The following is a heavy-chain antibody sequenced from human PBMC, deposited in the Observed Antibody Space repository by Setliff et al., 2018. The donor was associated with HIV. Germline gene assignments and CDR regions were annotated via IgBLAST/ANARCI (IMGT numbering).Heavy chain of an antibody. Sequence: GSLRLSCAASGFTFSNSLMTWVRQAPGKGLEWVSSIRGTGGDTYYSDSVKGRFTISRDNSKNTLYLKMDSLRAEDTAVYYCATRQAPRSCYMDVWGKGTTVTVSS. CDR1: GFTFSNSL. J-gene: IGHJ6*03. V-gene: IGHV3-23*01. CDR3: ATRQAPRSCYMDV. D-gene: IGHD6-6*01. CDR2: IRGTGGDT.